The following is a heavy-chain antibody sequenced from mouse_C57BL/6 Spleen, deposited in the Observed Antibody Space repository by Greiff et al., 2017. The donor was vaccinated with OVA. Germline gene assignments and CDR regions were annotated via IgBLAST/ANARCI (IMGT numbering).Heavy chain of an antibody. J-gene: IGHJ3*01. D-gene: IGHD2-4*01. CDR3: ARAYYDYDDGAWFAY. CDR1: GFTFSSYA. CDR2: ISDGGSYT. Sequence: EVKVVESGGGLVKPGGSLKLSCAASGFTFSSYAMSWVRQTPEKRLEWVATISDGGSYTYYPDNVKGRFTISRDNAKNNLYLQMSHLKSEDTAMYYCARAYYDYDDGAWFAYWGQGTLVTVSA. V-gene: IGHV5-4*03.